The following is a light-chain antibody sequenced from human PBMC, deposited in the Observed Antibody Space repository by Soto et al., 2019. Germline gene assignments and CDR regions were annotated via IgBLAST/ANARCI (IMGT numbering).Light chain of an antibody. CDR1: QSVSSY. V-gene: IGKV3-20*01. J-gene: IGKJ1*01. CDR2: GAS. Sequence: VGTQSTGTPSFSPGERISLFVRASQSVSSYLAWYQQKPGQAPRLLIYGASTRATGVPARFIGSGSGTDFTLTISRLEPEDFAVYFCQQYGSSRTVGQGTKVDIK. CDR3: QQYGSSRT.